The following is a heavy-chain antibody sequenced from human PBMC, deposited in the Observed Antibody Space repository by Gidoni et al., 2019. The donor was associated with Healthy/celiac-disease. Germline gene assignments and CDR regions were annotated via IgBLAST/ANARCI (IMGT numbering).Heavy chain of an antibody. J-gene: IGHJ4*02. Sequence: FTISRDNSKNTLYLQMNSLRAEDTAVYYCAKAGPSPYSSSWYVFDYWGQGTLVTVSS. V-gene: IGHV3-23*01. D-gene: IGHD6-13*01. CDR3: AKAGPSPYSSSWYVFDY.